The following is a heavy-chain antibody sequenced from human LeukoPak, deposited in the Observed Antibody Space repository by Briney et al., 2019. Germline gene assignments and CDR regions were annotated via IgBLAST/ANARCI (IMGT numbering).Heavy chain of an antibody. Sequence: GGSLRLSCAASGSTFSSYAMSWVRQAPGKGLEWVSAISGSGGSTYYADSVKGRFTISRDNSKNTLYLQMNSLRAEDTAVYYCAKDRKYCSGGSCYLYYFDYWGQGTLVTVSS. V-gene: IGHV3-23*01. J-gene: IGHJ4*02. D-gene: IGHD2-15*01. CDR2: ISGSGGST. CDR3: AKDRKYCSGGSCYLYYFDY. CDR1: GSTFSSYA.